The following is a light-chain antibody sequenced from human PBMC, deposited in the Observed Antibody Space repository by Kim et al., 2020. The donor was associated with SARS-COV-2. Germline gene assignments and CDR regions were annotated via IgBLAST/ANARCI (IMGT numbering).Light chain of an antibody. V-gene: IGLV1-44*01. J-gene: IGLJ2*01. CDR3: AAWDDSLNAVV. Sequence: ELTQPPSASGTPGQRVTISCSGSSSNIGSNTVNWYQQLPGTAPKLLIYSNNQRPSGVPDRFSGSKSGTSASLAISGLQSEDEADYYCAAWDDSLNAVVFGGGTQLTVL. CDR1: SSNIGSNT. CDR2: SNN.